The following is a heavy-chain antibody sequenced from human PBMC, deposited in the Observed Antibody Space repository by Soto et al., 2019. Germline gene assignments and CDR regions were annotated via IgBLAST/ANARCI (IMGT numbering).Heavy chain of an antibody. V-gene: IGHV3-21*01. D-gene: IGHD3-22*01. CDR3: ARNPYYYDTRGYYY. CDR1: GFTFSSYS. Sequence: EVPLVESGGGLVKPGGSLRLSCAASGFTFSSYSMNWVRQAPGKGLEWVSSISSSSSFIYYADSLKGRFTISRDNAKNSLYLQMNSLRAEDTAVYYCARNPYYYDTRGYYYWGQGTLVTVSS. J-gene: IGHJ4*02. CDR2: ISSSSSFI.